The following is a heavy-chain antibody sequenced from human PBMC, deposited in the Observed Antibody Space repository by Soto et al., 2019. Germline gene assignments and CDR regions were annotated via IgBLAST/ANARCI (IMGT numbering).Heavy chain of an antibody. V-gene: IGHV4-39*01. CDR1: GGSIISSNFY. J-gene: IGHJ5*02. CDR2: VEYGGST. Sequence: QLQESGPGLVKPSETLSLTCPVSGGSIISSNFYWGWIRQPPGKGLEWIGSVEYGGSTYDNPSLKSRVTLSADTSKNQFSLKLTSVTAADTAIYYCARHVRGAVTMNWFDPWGHGTLVTVSS. D-gene: IGHD3-10*02. CDR3: ARHVRGAVTMNWFDP.